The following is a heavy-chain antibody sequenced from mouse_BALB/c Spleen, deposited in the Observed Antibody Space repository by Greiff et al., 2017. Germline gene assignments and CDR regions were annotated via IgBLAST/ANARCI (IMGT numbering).Heavy chain of an antibody. CDR1: GFNIKDTY. Sequence: VQLQQSGAELVKPGASVKLSCTASGFNIKDTYMHWVKQRPEQGLEWIGRIDPANGNTKYDPKFQGKATITADTSSNTAYLQLSSLTSEDTAVYYCARNSHYYGSSYYAMDYWGQGTSVTVSS. V-gene: IGHV14-3*02. J-gene: IGHJ4*01. CDR2: IDPANGNT. D-gene: IGHD1-1*01. CDR3: ARNSHYYGSSYYAMDY.